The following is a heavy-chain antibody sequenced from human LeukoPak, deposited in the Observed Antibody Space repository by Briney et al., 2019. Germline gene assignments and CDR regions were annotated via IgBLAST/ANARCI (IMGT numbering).Heavy chain of an antibody. Sequence: GGSLRLSCAASGFTFSNAWMSWVRQAPGKGLEWVGRIKSKTDGGTTDYAAPVKGRFTISRDDSKNTLYLQMNSLKTEDTAVYYCTTGSPYDSSGYLVDYWGQGTLVTVSS. CDR1: GFTFSNAW. CDR3: TTGSPYDSSGYLVDY. CDR2: IKSKTDGGTT. J-gene: IGHJ4*02. V-gene: IGHV3-15*01. D-gene: IGHD3-22*01.